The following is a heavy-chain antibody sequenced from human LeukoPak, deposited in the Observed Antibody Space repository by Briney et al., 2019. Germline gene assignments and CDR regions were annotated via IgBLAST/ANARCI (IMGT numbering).Heavy chain of an antibody. CDR2: IYYSGST. CDR3: ARQNYGSGSYLNWFDP. D-gene: IGHD3-10*01. CDR1: GGSISSYY. V-gene: IGHV4-59*08. Sequence: PSETLSLTCTVSGGSISSYYWSWIRQPPGKGLEWIGYIYYSGSTNYNPSLKSRVTISVDTSKNQFSLKLSSVTAADTAVYYCARQNYGSGSYLNWFDPWGQGALVTVSS. J-gene: IGHJ5*02.